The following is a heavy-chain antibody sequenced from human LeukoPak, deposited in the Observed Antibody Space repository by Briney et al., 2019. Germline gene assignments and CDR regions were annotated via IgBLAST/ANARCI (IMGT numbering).Heavy chain of an antibody. CDR1: GGTFSSYA. Sequence: GSSVKVSCKASGGTFSSYAISWVRQAPGQGLEWMGGIIPIFGTANYAQKLQGRVTMTTDTSTSTAYMELRSLRSDDTAVYYCARVVATNYYYYYMDVWGKGTTVTISS. D-gene: IGHD5-12*01. CDR2: IIPIFGTA. CDR3: ARVVATNYYYYYMDV. J-gene: IGHJ6*03. V-gene: IGHV1-69*05.